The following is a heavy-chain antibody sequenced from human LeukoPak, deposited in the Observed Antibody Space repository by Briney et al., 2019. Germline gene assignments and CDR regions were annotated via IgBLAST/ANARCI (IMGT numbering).Heavy chain of an antibody. D-gene: IGHD2-15*01. CDR1: GGTFSSYA. CDR2: IIPIFGTA. CDR3: ARDIKVVGGGSHFHNWFDP. J-gene: IGHJ5*02. V-gene: IGHV1-69*06. Sequence: SVKVSCKASGGTFSSYAISWVRQAPGQGLEWVGGIIPIFGTANYAQKFQGRVTITADKSTSTAYMELSSLRSEDTAVYYCARDIKVVGGGSHFHNWFDPWGQGTLVTVSS.